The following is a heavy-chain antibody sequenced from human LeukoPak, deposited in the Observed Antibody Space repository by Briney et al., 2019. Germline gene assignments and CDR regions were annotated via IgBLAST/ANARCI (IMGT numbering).Heavy chain of an antibody. D-gene: IGHD5-18*01. CDR1: GGSSSGYY. Sequence: SETLSLTCAVYGGSSSGYYWSWIRQPPGKGLEWIGEINHSGSTNYNPSLKSRVTISVGTSKNQFSLKLSSVTAADTAVYYCASRASGYSYGPASFDYWGQGTLVTVSS. CDR3: ASRASGYSYGPASFDY. CDR2: INHSGST. J-gene: IGHJ4*02. V-gene: IGHV4-34*01.